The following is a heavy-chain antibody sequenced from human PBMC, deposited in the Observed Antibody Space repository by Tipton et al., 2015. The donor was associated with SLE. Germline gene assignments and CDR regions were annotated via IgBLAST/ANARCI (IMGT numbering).Heavy chain of an antibody. Sequence: TLSLTCTVSGGSISSSSYSWGWIRLPPGKGLEWIGSIYYSGSTHYNPSLKSRVTLSVDTSKNQFSLKLSAVTAADTAVYYCARQVAAATCMDGWGQGTMVTVSS. V-gene: IGHV4-39*07. CDR1: GGSISSSSYS. J-gene: IGHJ3*01. CDR2: IYYSGST. D-gene: IGHD6-13*01. CDR3: ARQVAAATCMDG.